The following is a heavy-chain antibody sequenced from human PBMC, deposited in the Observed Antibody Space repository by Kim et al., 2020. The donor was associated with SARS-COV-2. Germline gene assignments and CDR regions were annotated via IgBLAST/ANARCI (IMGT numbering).Heavy chain of an antibody. D-gene: IGHD2-15*01. Sequence: SETLSLTCTVSGGSISSSSYYWGWIRQPPGKGLEWIGSIYYSGSTYYNPSLKSRVTISVDTSKNQFSLKLSSVTAADTAVYYCARHNPNCSGGSCYSDWFDPWGQGTLVTVSS. CDR3: ARHNPNCSGGSCYSDWFDP. CDR1: GGSISSSSYY. J-gene: IGHJ5*02. V-gene: IGHV4-39*01. CDR2: IYYSGST.